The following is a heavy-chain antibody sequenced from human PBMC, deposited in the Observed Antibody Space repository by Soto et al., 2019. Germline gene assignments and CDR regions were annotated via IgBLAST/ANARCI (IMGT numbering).Heavy chain of an antibody. V-gene: IGHV4-39*01. Sequence: SETLSLTCTVSGGSISSSSYYWGWIRQPPGKGLEWIGSIYYSGSTYYNPSLKSRVTISVDTSKNQFSLKLSSVTAADTAVYYCARHVGESLWFGELSGSWFDPWGQGTLVTVSS. D-gene: IGHD3-10*01. J-gene: IGHJ5*02. CDR3: ARHVGESLWFGELSGSWFDP. CDR1: GGSISSSSYY. CDR2: IYYSGST.